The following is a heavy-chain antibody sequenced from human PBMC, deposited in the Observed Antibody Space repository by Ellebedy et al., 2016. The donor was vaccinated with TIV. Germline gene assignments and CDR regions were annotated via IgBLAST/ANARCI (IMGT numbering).Heavy chain of an antibody. Sequence: AASVKVSCKASRYTFTHYDISWVRQAPGQGLEWMGWISPNNGNTKFAQNFQGRVTMTTDTSTSTAYMELRSLRSDDTAVYYCARGLNYEILTGYYLVMGYLDYWGQGTLVTVSA. V-gene: IGHV1-18*01. D-gene: IGHD3-9*01. CDR3: ARGLNYEILTGYYLVMGYLDY. J-gene: IGHJ4*02. CDR2: ISPNNGNT. CDR1: RYTFTHYD.